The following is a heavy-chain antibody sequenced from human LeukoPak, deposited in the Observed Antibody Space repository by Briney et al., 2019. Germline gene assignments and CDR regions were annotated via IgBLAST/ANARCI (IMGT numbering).Heavy chain of an antibody. V-gene: IGHV3-30-3*01. D-gene: IGHD6-13*01. CDR2: ISYDGSNK. CDR1: GFTFSSYA. J-gene: IGHJ6*02. Sequence: GGSLRLSCAASGFTFSSYAMHWVRQAPGKGLEWVAVISYDGSNKYYADSVKGRLTISRDNSKNTLYLQMNSLRAEDTAVYYCARDTSGSLYYYYGMDVWGQGTTVTVSS. CDR3: ARDTSGSLYYYYGMDV.